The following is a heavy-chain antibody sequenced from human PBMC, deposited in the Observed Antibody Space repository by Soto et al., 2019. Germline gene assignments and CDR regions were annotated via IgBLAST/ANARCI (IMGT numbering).Heavy chain of an antibody. CDR1: GFSLRTSGMC. D-gene: IGHD3-10*01. CDR3: ARAMVRGVIITPFDFDY. Sequence: SGPTLVNPTQTLTLTCTFSGFSLRTSGMCVSWIPQPPGKALEWLALIDRDDDKYYSTSLKTRLTIPKDTSKNQVVLTMTNMDPVDTATYYCARAMVRGVIITPFDFDYWGQGTLVTVSS. J-gene: IGHJ4*02. CDR2: IDRDDDK. V-gene: IGHV2-70*01.